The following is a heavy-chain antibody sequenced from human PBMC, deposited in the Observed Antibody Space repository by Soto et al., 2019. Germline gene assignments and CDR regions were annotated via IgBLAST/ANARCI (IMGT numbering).Heavy chain of an antibody. CDR2: ISGSGGST. J-gene: IGHJ5*02. V-gene: IGHV3-23*01. D-gene: IGHD2-15*01. CDR1: GSTFSSYA. CDR3: AKDGIVVVVAAAFDP. Sequence: EVQLLESGGGLVQPGGSLRLSCAASGSTFSSYAMSWVRQAPGKGLEWVSAISGSGGSTYYADSVKGRFTISRDNSKNTLYLQMDSLRAEDTAVYYCAKDGIVVVVAAAFDPWGQGTLVTVSS.